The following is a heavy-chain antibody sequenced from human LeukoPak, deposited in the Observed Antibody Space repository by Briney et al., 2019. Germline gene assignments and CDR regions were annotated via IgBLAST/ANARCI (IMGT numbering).Heavy chain of an antibody. V-gene: IGHV3-30*18. D-gene: IGHD6-13*01. CDR2: ISYDGSHK. J-gene: IGHJ4*02. Sequence: GGSLRLSCAASGFTFSSYGMHWVRQAPGKGLEWVAFISYDGSHKYYADSVKGRFTISRDNSENTLFLQMNSLSSEDTAVYYCAKKGAVGIAAAAFDNWGQGTLVTVSS. CDR3: AKKGAVGIAAAAFDN. CDR1: GFTFSSYG.